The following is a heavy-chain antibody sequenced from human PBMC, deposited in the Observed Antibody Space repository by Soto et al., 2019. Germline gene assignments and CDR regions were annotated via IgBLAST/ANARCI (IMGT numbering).Heavy chain of an antibody. CDR3: AKDGHGYFLDN. CDR2: ILFNERT. D-gene: IGHD2-21*01. J-gene: IGHJ1*01. V-gene: IGHV4-31*03. CDR1: GDSVSTGES. Sequence: SETLSLTCIVSGDSVSTGESLSWLRQHPERGLEWIGNILFNERTYYNPSLTSLEGRVIISIDTSKNQFSLKVYSVTAADTAVYYCAKDGHGYFLDNWGQGTLVTVSS.